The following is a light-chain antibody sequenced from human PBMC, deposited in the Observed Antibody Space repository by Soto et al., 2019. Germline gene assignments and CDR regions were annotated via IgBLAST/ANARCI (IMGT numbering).Light chain of an antibody. J-gene: IGKJ4*01. V-gene: IGKV1-12*01. Sequence: DIPMTQSPSSVSASVGARVTITCRASQGISSWVAWYQQKPGKAPNLLIYAASSLQSGVPSRFSGSGSGTEFTLTISSLQPEDFATYDCQQADTFPLTFGGGTKVEIK. CDR3: QQADTFPLT. CDR1: QGISSW. CDR2: AAS.